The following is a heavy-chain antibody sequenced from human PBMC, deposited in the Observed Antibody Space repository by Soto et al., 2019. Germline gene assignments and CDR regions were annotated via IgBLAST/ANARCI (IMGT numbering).Heavy chain of an antibody. CDR3: ATEVTAMITEGY. CDR2: FDPEDGET. CDR1: GYTLTELS. J-gene: IGHJ4*02. Sequence: ASVKVSCKVSGYTLTELSMHWVRQAPGKGLEWMGGFDPEDGETIYAQKFQGRVTMTEDTSTDTAYMELSSLRSEDTAVYYCATEVTAMITEGYWGQGTLVTVSS. V-gene: IGHV1-24*01. D-gene: IGHD5-18*01.